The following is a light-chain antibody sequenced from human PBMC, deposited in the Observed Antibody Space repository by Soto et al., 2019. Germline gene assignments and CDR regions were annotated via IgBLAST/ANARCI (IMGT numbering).Light chain of an antibody. CDR1: QNINTY. V-gene: IGKV1-39*01. Sequence: DIQMTQSPSSLSASIGDRVTITCRASQNINTYLNWYQQKPGKAPQLLIYAASSLQSGVPSRFSGSASRTDFTLTISSLQPEEFATYYCQQTYDNPRTFGQGTKVESK. J-gene: IGKJ1*01. CDR3: QQTYDNPRT. CDR2: AAS.